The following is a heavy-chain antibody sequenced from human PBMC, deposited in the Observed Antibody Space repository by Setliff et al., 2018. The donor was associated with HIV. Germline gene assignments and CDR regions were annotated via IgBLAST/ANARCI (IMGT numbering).Heavy chain of an antibody. J-gene: IGHJ4*02. D-gene: IGHD3-9*01. CDR3: VRGDDILTGYFRPYFFDY. CDR2: ISPDNGNT. Sequence: GASVKVSCKSSGYTFTDYFMHWVRQAPGQGLEWMGWISPDNGNTRISQRFRGGVTMTRDTSINTAYMEFSGLTSDDTAVYYCVRGDDILTGYFRPYFFDYWGQGTLVTVSS. CDR1: GYTFTDYF. V-gene: IGHV1-2*02.